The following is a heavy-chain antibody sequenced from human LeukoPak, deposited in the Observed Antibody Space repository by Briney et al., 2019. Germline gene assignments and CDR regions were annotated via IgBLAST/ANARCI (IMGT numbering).Heavy chain of an antibody. J-gene: IGHJ3*02. V-gene: IGHV4-4*07. CDR2: IYTSGST. CDR1: GGSISSYY. CDR3: AKNFRMVRGAFDAFDI. D-gene: IGHD3-10*01. Sequence: SETLSLTCTVSGGSISSYYWSWIRQPAGKGLEWIGRIYTSGSTNYNPSLKSRVTMSVDTSKNQFSLKLSSVTAADTAVYYCAKNFRMVRGAFDAFDIWGQGTMVTVSS.